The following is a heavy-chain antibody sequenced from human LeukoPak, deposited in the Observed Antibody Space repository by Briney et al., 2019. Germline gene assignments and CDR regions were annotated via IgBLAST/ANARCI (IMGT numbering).Heavy chain of an antibody. CDR2: IYYSGNT. V-gene: IGHV4-59*01. CDR1: GGSIFTCY. Sequence: PSETLSLTCTVSGGSIFTCYWSWIRQPPGKGLEWIGYIYYSGNTNYNPSLKSRVTISVDTSKNQFSLKLRSVTAADTAVYYCARVSYSRSYDYWYFDLWGRGTLVTVSS. J-gene: IGHJ2*01. D-gene: IGHD6-13*01. CDR3: ARVSYSRSYDYWYFDL.